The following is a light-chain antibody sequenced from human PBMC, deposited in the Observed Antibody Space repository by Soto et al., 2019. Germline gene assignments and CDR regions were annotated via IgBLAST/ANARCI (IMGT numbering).Light chain of an antibody. CDR2: DVS. CDR3: QHYNSNLWM. J-gene: IGKJ1*01. CDR1: QSISSW. Sequence: DIQMTQSPSTVSASVGDRVIITCRASQSISSWLAWYQQKPGKAPKLLIYDVSSLESGVPSRFSGSGSGTQFTLTISSLQPDDFATYYCQHYNSNLWMFGQGTKVDIK. V-gene: IGKV1-5*01.